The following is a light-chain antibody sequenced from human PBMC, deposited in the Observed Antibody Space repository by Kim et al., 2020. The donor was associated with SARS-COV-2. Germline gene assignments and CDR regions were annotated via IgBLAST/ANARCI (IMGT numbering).Light chain of an antibody. CDR2: DGS. V-gene: IGKV3-15*01. J-gene: IGKJ2*01. CDR1: QNVGTF. CDR3: HQYSNWPFT. Sequence: CVSAGERATLSWRASQNVGTFLAWFQQKAGQPPRLLIYDGSARATGIPARFSGGGSGTDFTLTISSLQSEDSAVYYCHQYSNWPFTFGQGTKLEIK.